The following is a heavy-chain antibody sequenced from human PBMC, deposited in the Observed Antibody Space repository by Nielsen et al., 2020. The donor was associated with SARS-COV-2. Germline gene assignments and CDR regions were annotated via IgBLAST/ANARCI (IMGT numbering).Heavy chain of an antibody. CDR3: ARDGDDSSGYYYYYYMDV. CDR2: ISSSSSYI. CDR1: GFTFSSYS. Sequence: GESLKISCAASGFTFSSYSMNWVRQAPGKGLEWVSSISSSSSYIYYADSVKGRFTISRDNAKNSLYLQMNSLRAEDTAVYYCARDGDDSSGYYYYYYMDVWGKGTTVTVSS. V-gene: IGHV3-21*01. D-gene: IGHD3-22*01. J-gene: IGHJ6*03.